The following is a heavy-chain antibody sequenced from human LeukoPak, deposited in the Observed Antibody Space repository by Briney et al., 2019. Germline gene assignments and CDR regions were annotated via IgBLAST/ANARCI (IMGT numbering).Heavy chain of an antibody. V-gene: IGHV1-69*06. Sequence: SVKVSCKASGYTFTTYAMNWVRQAPGQGLEWMGGIIPIFGTANYAQKFQGRVTITADKSTSTAYMELSSLRSEDTAVYYCARDSAYSSSSTGDYWGQGTLVTVSS. CDR2: IIPIFGTA. J-gene: IGHJ4*02. CDR1: GYTFTTYA. CDR3: ARDSAYSSSSTGDY. D-gene: IGHD6-6*01.